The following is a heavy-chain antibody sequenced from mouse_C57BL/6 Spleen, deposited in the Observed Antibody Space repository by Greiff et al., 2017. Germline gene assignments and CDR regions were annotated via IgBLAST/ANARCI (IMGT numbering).Heavy chain of an antibody. V-gene: IGHV1-69*01. CDR2: IDPSDSYT. J-gene: IGHJ4*01. CDR1: GYTFTSYW. CDR3: RTSAMDY. D-gene: IGHD1-3*01. Sequence: QVQLQQPGAELVMPGASVKLSCKASGYTFTSYWMHWVKQRPGQGLEWIGEIDPSDSYTNYNQKFKGKSTLTVDKSSSTAYMQLSSLTSEDSAVYYCRTSAMDYWGQGTSVTVSS.